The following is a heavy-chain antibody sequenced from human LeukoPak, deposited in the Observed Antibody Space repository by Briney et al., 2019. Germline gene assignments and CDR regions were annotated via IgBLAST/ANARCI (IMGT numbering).Heavy chain of an antibody. CDR1: GFTFSSYA. J-gene: IGHJ4*02. V-gene: IGHV3-23*01. CDR2: ISASGAST. Sequence: GGSLRLSCAASGFTFSSYAMSWVRQAPGKGLEWVSAISASGASTNYADSVKGRFTISRDNSKNTLSLQVSSLRTEDTAVYYCAKDRYSYAFEYSDSWGQGTLVTVSS. D-gene: IGHD5-18*01. CDR3: AKDRYSYAFEYSDS.